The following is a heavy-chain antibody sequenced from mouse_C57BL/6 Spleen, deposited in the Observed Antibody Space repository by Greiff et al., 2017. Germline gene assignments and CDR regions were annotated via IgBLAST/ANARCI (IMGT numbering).Heavy chain of an antibody. CDR3: ASYDYDWGFDY. Sequence: VQLQQSGPGLVQPSQSLSITCTVSGFSLTSYGVHWVRQSPGKGLEWLGVIWSGGSTDYNAAFISRHSISKDNSKSQVFFKMNSLQADDTAIYYCASYDYDWGFDYWGQGTTLTVSS. CDR2: IWSGGST. V-gene: IGHV2-2*01. J-gene: IGHJ2*01. CDR1: GFSLTSYG. D-gene: IGHD2-4*01.